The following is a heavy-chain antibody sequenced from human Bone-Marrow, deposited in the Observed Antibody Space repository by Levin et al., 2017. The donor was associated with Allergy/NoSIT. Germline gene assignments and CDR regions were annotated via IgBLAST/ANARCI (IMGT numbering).Heavy chain of an antibody. D-gene: IGHD6-6*01. CDR1: GFSLSTSGVG. Sequence: SGPTLVKPTQTLTLTCTFSGFSLSTSGVGVGWIRQPPGKALEWLALIYWDDDKRYSPSLKSRLTITKDTSKNQVVLTMTNMDPVDTATYYCAHSDKGSSSEKRRYYFDYWGQGTLVTVSS. V-gene: IGHV2-5*02. CDR3: AHSDKGSSSEKRRYYFDY. J-gene: IGHJ4*02. CDR2: IYWDDDK.